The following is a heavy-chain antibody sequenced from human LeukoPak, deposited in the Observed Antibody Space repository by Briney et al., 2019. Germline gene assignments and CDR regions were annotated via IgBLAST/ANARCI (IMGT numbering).Heavy chain of an antibody. CDR2: MNPNSGNT. V-gene: IGHV1-8*01. D-gene: IGHD3-3*01. CDR1: GYTFTSYD. J-gene: IGHJ5*02. Sequence: ASVKVSCKASGYTFTSYDINWVRQATGQGLEWMGWMNPNSGNTGYAQKFQGRVTMTRNTSISTAYMELSSLRSEDTAVYYCARAPTRITIFGVVVSRPRRWFDPWGQGTLVTVSS. CDR3: ARAPTRITIFGVVVSRPRRWFDP.